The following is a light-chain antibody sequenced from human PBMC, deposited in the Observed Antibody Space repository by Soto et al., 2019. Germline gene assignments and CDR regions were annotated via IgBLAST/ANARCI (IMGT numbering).Light chain of an antibody. CDR1: SSNIGNNY. V-gene: IGLV1-51*02. J-gene: IGLJ1*01. Sequence: QSVLTQPPSVSAAPGQKVTISCSGSSSNIGNNYVSWYQQLPGTAPKLLIYESNRRPLGIPDRFSGSKSGTSATLGITGLQTGDEADYYCGACDNSLSGYVFGTGTKVTVL. CDR2: ESN. CDR3: GACDNSLSGYV.